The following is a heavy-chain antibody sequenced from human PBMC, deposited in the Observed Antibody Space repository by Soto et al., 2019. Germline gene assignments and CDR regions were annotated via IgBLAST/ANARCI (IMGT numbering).Heavy chain of an antibody. CDR2: IIPILGIA. CDR1: GGTFSSYT. CDR3: VREIGYSNKCYWFDP. Sequence: ASVKVSCKASGGTFSSYTISWVRQAPGQGLEWMGRIIPILGIANYAQKFQGRVTITADKSTSTAYMELSSLRSEDTAVYYCVREIGYSNKCYWFDPWGQGNLVTVSS. D-gene: IGHD4-4*01. V-gene: IGHV1-69*04. J-gene: IGHJ5*02.